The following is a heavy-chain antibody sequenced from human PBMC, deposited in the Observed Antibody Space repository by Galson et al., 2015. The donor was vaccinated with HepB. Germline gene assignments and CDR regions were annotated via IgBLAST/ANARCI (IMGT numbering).Heavy chain of an antibody. CDR2: ISYDGSNK. J-gene: IGHJ4*02. V-gene: IGHV3-30*18. D-gene: IGHD3-10*01. CDR3: AKRGRGSESYYGYYFDY. Sequence: SLRLSCAASGFTFSSYGMHWVRQAPDKGLEWVAVISYDGSNKYHADSVKGRFTISRDNSKNTLYLQMNSLRAEDTAVYYCAKRGRGSESYYGYYFDYWGQGNLVTVST. CDR1: GFTFSSYG.